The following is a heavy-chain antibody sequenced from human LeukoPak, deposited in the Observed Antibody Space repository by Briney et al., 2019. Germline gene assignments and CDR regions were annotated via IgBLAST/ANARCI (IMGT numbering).Heavy chain of an antibody. CDR2: ISSSSSYI. V-gene: IGHV3-21*01. J-gene: IGHJ4*02. CDR1: GFTFSSYS. CDR3: ARLYCSSTSCLTGRFDY. Sequence: GGSLRLSCAASGFTFSSYSMNWVRQAPGKGLEWVSSISSSSSYIYYADSVKGRFTISRDNAKNSLYLQVNSLRAEDTAVYYCARLYCSSTSCLTGRFDYWGQGTLVTVSS. D-gene: IGHD2-2*01.